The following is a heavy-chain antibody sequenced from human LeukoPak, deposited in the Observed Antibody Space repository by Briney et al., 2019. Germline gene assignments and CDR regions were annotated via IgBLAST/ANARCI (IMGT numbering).Heavy chain of an antibody. V-gene: IGHV3-11*04. D-gene: IGHD4-17*01. CDR3: ARDPIDYGTPTGPYYYYYMDV. Sequence: PGGSLRLSCAASGFTFSDYYMSWIRQAPGEGLEWVSYISSSGSTIYYADSVKGRFTISRDNAKNSLYLQMNSLRAEDTAVYYCARDPIDYGTPTGPYYYYYMDVWGKGTTVTVSS. CDR2: ISSSGSTI. J-gene: IGHJ6*03. CDR1: GFTFSDYY.